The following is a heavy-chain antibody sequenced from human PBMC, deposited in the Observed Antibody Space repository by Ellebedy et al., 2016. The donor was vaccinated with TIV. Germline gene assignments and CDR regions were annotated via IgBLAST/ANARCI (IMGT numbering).Heavy chain of an antibody. D-gene: IGHD5-18*01. CDR2: VYYSGST. V-gene: IGHV4-59*08. CDR3: ARLGTAMDLYYFDY. CDR1: GGSISSYY. J-gene: IGHJ4*02. Sequence: MPSETLSLTCTVSGGSISSYYWSWIRQPPGKGLEWIGYVYYSGSTTYNASLKSRVTISVDKSKNQFSLKLSSVTAADTAVYYCARLGTAMDLYYFDYWGQGTLVTVSS.